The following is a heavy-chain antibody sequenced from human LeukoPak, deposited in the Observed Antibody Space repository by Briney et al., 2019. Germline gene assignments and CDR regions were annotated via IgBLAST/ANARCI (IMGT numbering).Heavy chain of an antibody. CDR2: IYYSGST. CDR3: ARSLTTHNWFDP. CDR1: GGSISSYY. D-gene: IGHD4-17*01. Sequence: SETLSLTCTVSGGSISSYYWSWIRQPPGKGLEWIGSIYYSGSTYYNPSLKSRVTISVDTSKNQFSLKLSSVTAADTAVYYCARSLTTHNWFDPWGQGTLVTVSS. J-gene: IGHJ5*02. V-gene: IGHV4-59*12.